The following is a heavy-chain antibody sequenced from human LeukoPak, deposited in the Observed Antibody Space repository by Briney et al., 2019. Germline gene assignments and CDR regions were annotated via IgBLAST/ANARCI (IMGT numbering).Heavy chain of an antibody. CDR1: GGTFSSYA. CDR2: IIPIFGTA. Sequence: SVKVSCKASGGTFSSYAISWVRQAPGQGLEWMGGIIPIFGTANYAQKFQGRVTITADESTGTAYMELSSLRSEDTAVYYCARSSSSWIYYFDYWGHGTLVTVSS. D-gene: IGHD6-13*01. CDR3: ARSSSSWIYYFDY. J-gene: IGHJ4*01. V-gene: IGHV1-69*13.